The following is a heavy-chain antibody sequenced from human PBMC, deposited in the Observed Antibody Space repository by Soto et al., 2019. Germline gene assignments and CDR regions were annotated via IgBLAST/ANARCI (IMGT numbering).Heavy chain of an antibody. D-gene: IGHD4-17*01. CDR1: GFTFSSYS. Sequence: PGGSLRLSCAASGFTFSSYSMNWVRQAPGKGLELVSFISTGSSYIYYADSVKGRFTISRDNAKNSLYLQMNSLRADDTAVYYCARDSVYGGNPPPFDYWGQGTLVTVSS. CDR3: ARDSVYGGNPPPFDY. CDR2: ISTGSSYI. J-gene: IGHJ4*02. V-gene: IGHV3-21*01.